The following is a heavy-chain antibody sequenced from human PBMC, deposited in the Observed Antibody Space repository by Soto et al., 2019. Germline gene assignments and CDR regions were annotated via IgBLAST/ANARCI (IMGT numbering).Heavy chain of an antibody. CDR1: GGSFSGYY. Sequence: QVQLQQWGAGPLKPSETLSLTCAVYGGSFSGYYWSWIRQPPGKGLEWIGEINHSGSTNYNPSLKSRVTISVDTSKNQFSLKLSSVTAADTAVYYCARRRVRVPFDYWGQGTLVTVSS. CDR3: ARRRVRVPFDY. CDR2: INHSGST. D-gene: IGHD1-1*01. J-gene: IGHJ4*02. V-gene: IGHV4-34*01.